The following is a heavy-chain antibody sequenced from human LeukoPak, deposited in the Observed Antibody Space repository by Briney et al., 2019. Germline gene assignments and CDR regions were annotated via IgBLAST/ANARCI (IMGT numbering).Heavy chain of an antibody. J-gene: IGHJ3*02. D-gene: IGHD3-22*01. CDR3: AKAGYYYDSSGYYPMGGAFDI. CDR1: GFTFSSYG. Sequence: GGSLRLSCAASGFTFSSYGMHWVRQAPGKGLEWVAVISYDGSNKYYADSVKGRFTISRDNSKNTLYLQMNSLRAEDTAVYYCAKAGYYYDSSGYYPMGGAFDIWGQGTMVTVSS. V-gene: IGHV3-30*18. CDR2: ISYDGSNK.